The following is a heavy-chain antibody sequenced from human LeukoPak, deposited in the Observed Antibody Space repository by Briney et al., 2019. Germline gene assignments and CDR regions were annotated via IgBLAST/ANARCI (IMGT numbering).Heavy chain of an antibody. Sequence: GGSLRLSCAASGFTFSSYAMSWVRQAPGKGLEWVSAISGSGGSTYYADSGKGRFTISRDNSKNTLYLQMNSLGAEDTAVYYCAKVSKRGYSGYSKDYGMDVWGQGTTVTVSS. J-gene: IGHJ6*02. V-gene: IGHV3-23*01. CDR3: AKVSKRGYSGYSKDYGMDV. D-gene: IGHD5-12*01. CDR2: ISGSGGST. CDR1: GFTFSSYA.